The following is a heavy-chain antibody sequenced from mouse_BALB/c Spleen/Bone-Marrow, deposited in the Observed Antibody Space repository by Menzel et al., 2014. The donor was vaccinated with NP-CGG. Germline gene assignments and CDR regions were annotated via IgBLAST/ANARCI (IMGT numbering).Heavy chain of an antibody. V-gene: IGHV1S135*01. CDR3: AREGIYYYGSGYFDV. Sequence: VQLQQSGPELMKPGASVKISCKASGYSFSSYYMHWVKQSHGKSLEWIGYIDPFNGGTSYNQKFKGKATLTVDKSSSTAYMHLSSLTSEDSAVYYCAREGIYYYGSGYFDVWGAGTTVPVSS. CDR1: GYSFSSYY. J-gene: IGHJ1*01. CDR2: IDPFNGGT. D-gene: IGHD1-1*01.